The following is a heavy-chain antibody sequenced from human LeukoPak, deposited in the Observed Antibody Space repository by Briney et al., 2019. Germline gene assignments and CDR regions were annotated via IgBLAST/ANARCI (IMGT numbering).Heavy chain of an antibody. J-gene: IGHJ4*02. D-gene: IGHD5-18*01. Sequence: PSETLSLTCTVSGGSISSSSYYWGWIRQPPGKGLEGIGGINHSGSTNDNPALKSRVTISVETSKNQFSLKLSPVTAADTAVYYCARGPGRYRTFDYWGQGTLVTVSS. CDR2: INHSGST. V-gene: IGHV4-39*07. CDR1: GGSISSSSYY. CDR3: ARGPGRYRTFDY.